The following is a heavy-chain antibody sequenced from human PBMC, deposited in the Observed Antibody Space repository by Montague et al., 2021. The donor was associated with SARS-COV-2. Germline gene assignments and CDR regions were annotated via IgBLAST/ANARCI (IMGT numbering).Heavy chain of an antibody. D-gene: IGHD3-3*01. CDR2: IYRSGST. J-gene: IGHJ4*02. V-gene: IGHV4-38-2*02. CDR1: GYSISSGYY. CDR3: ARDVRYYDFWSGRAQTSHDY. Sequence: SETLSLTCTVSGYSISSGYYCGWIRQPPGEGLEWIGSIYRSGSTYYNPPLNSRVTISVDTANNQFSLKLSSVTAADTAVYYCARDVRYYDFWSGRAQTSHDYWGQGTLVTVSS.